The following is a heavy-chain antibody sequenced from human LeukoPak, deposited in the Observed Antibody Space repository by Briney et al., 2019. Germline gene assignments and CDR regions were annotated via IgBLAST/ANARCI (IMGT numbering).Heavy chain of an antibody. CDR3: ARPIRSPPYAFDI. J-gene: IGHJ3*02. Sequence: SETLSLTCTVSGGSISTYYWNWIRQPPGKGLEWIGYIYHSGSTNYNPSLQSRVTISVDTSKNQFSLKLSSVTAADTAVYYCARPIRSPPYAFDIWGQGTMVTVSS. CDR1: GGSISTYY. V-gene: IGHV4-59*01. D-gene: IGHD2-15*01. CDR2: IYHSGST.